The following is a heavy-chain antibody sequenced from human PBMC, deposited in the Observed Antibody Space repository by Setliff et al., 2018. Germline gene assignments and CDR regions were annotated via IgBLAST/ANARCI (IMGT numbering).Heavy chain of an antibody. J-gene: IGHJ5*02. CDR1: GFSISSGYY. CDR3: ARAHTWSLPNDNSGYPGWFDP. D-gene: IGHD3-22*01. V-gene: IGHV4-38-2*01. CDR2: IHHSGKA. Sequence: PSETLSLTCAVSGFSISSGYYWGWIRQPPGKGLEWIVNIHHSGKAYYNPPLKSRVTMSVDTSKNHVSLKLGSVTAADTAVYYCARAHTWSLPNDNSGYPGWFDPWGQGTLVTVSS.